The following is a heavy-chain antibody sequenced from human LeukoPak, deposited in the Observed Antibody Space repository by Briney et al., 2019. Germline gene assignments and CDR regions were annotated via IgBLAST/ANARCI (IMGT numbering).Heavy chain of an antibody. CDR1: GFTFSSYS. Sequence: GGSLRLSCAASGFTFSSYSMSWVRQAPGKGLEWVSAISGSGGSTYYADSVKGRFTISRDNSKNTLYLQMNSLRAEDTAVYYCAILGLESGYVPYWGQGTLVTVSS. CDR3: AILGLESGYVPY. J-gene: IGHJ4*02. V-gene: IGHV3-23*01. D-gene: IGHD5-12*01. CDR2: ISGSGGST.